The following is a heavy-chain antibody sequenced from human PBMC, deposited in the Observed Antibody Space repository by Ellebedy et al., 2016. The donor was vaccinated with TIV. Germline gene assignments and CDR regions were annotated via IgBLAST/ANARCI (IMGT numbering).Heavy chain of an antibody. CDR2: TRNKVNDYAT. J-gene: IGHJ4*02. V-gene: IGHV3-72*01. Sequence: GESLKISCVVSGFIFSDQYIDWVRQAPGKGLEWVGRTRNKVNDYATYYAASVKGRFTILRDDSENSVSLQMNSLKTEDTAVYYCASLYGSRSYYKGSHVDYWGQGTLVTVSS. CDR3: ASLYGSRSYYKGSHVDY. CDR1: GFIFSDQY. D-gene: IGHD3-10*01.